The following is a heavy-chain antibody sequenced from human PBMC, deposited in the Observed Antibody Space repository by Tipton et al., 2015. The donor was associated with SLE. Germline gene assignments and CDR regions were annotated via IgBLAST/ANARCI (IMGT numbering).Heavy chain of an antibody. V-gene: IGHV3-23*01. CDR2: ISGSGGST. J-gene: IGHJ4*02. Sequence: SLRLSCAASGFTFSSYAMSWVRQAPGKGLEWVSAISGSGGSTYYADSVRGRFTISRDNSKNTLYLQMNSLRAEDTAVYYCAKHLGYCSGGSCRIEGLGDYWGQGTLFTVSS. CDR1: GFTFSSYA. D-gene: IGHD2-15*01. CDR3: AKHLGYCSGGSCRIEGLGDY.